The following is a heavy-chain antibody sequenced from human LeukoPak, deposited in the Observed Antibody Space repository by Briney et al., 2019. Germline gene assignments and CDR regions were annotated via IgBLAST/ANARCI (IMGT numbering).Heavy chain of an antibody. Sequence: ASVKVSCKASGYTFTSYGISWVRQAPGQGLEWMGWINPNSGGTNYAQKFQGRVTMSRDTSISTAYMELSRLRSDDTAVYYCARDQADFGATARYYYYYMDVWGKGTTVTVSS. D-gene: IGHD3-16*01. J-gene: IGHJ6*03. CDR3: ARDQADFGATARYYYYYMDV. CDR2: INPNSGGT. CDR1: GYTFTSYG. V-gene: IGHV1-2*02.